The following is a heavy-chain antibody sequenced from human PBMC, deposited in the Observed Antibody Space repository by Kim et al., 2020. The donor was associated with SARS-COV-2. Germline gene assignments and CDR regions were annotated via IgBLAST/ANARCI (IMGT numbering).Heavy chain of an antibody. CDR3: ARQEKDRMGPEYSSSSGGMDV. V-gene: IGHV5-51*01. D-gene: IGHD6-6*01. CDR2: IYPGGSDT. CDR1: GYSFTSYW. Sequence: GESLKISCKGSGYSFTSYWIGWVRQMPGKGLEWMGIIYPGGSDTSYSPSFQGQVTISADKSISTAYLQWSSLKASDTAMYYCARQEKDRMGPEYSSSSGGMDVWGQGTTVTVSS. J-gene: IGHJ6*02.